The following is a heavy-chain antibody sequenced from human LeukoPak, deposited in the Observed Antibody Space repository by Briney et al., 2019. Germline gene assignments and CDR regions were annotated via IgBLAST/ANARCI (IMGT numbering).Heavy chain of an antibody. J-gene: IGHJ4*02. Sequence: SVKVSCKASGGTFSSYAISWVRQAPGQGLEWMGGIIPIFGTANYAQKFQGRVTITADESTSTAYMELSSLRSEDTAVYYCARSYDSSGYYYYSDYCGQGTLVTVSS. CDR3: ARSYDSSGYYYYSDY. V-gene: IGHV1-69*13. CDR2: IIPIFGTA. CDR1: GGTFSSYA. D-gene: IGHD3-22*01.